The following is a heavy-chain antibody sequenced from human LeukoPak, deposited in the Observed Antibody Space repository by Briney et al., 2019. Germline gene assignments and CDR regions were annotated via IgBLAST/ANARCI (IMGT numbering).Heavy chain of an antibody. CDR2: ISGSGGST. V-gene: IGHV3-23*01. CDR3: AKDRWRARGVYYFDY. J-gene: IGHJ4*02. CDR1: GFTFSSYA. Sequence: GGSLRLSCAASGFTFSSYAMSWVRQAPGKGLEWVSAISGSGGSTYYADSVKGRFTISRDNSKNTLYLQMNSLRAEDTAVYYCAKDRWRARGVYYFDYWGQGTLVTVSS. D-gene: IGHD6-6*01.